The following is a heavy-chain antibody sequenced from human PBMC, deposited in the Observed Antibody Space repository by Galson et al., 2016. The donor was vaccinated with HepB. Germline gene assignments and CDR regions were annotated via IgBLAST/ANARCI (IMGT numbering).Heavy chain of an antibody. CDR2: INPKSGGT. D-gene: IGHD3-22*01. J-gene: IGHJ1*01. V-gene: IGHV1-2*02. CDR3: ARDGDSSGYYYGRYFQQ. Sequence: SVKVSCKASEYSFIDYHMHWVRQAPGQGLEWMGWINPKSGGTNYEQKFQGRITMTRDTSINTAYMELRRLTGDDTAVYYCARDGDSSGYYYGRYFQQWGQGTLVTVSS. CDR1: EYSFIDYH.